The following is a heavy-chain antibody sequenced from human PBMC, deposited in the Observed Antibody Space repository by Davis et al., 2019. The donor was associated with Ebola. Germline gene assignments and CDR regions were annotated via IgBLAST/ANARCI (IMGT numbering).Heavy chain of an antibody. CDR3: AKGSIAVALFDC. CDR1: EFTFSSYA. J-gene: IGHJ4*02. V-gene: IGHV3-23*01. Sequence: GESLKISCAASEFTFSSYAMSWVRQAPGKGLEWVATISSSGDNTYYADSVKGRFTISRDNSKNALFLQMNSLRAEDTAVYHCAKGSIAVALFDCWGQGTLVTVSS. CDR2: ISSSGDNT. D-gene: IGHD6-19*01.